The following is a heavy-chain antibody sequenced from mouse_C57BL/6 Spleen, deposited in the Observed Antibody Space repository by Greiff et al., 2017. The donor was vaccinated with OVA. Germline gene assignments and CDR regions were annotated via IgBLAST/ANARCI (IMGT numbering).Heavy chain of an antibody. Sequence: QVQLQQSGAELVRPGASVKLSCKASGYTFTDYYINWVKQRPGQGLEWIARIYPGSGNTYYNEKFKGKATLTAEKSSSTAYMQLSSLTSEDSAVYFCARGKILDYWGQGTTLTVSS. CDR2: IYPGSGNT. CDR3: ARGKILDY. CDR1: GYTFTDYY. J-gene: IGHJ2*01. V-gene: IGHV1-76*01.